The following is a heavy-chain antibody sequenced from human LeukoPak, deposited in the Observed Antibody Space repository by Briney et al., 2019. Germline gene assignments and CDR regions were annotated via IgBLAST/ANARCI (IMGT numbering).Heavy chain of an antibody. CDR3: ARDPWELSDYYYYMDV. CDR1: GYTFTSYG. D-gene: IGHD1-26*01. CDR2: IRAYNGNT. V-gene: IGHV1-18*01. Sequence: ASVKVSCKASGYTFTSYGISWVRQAPGQGLEWMGWIRAYNGNTNYAQKLQGRVTMTTDTSTSTAYMELRSLRSDDTAVYYCARDPWELSDYYYYMDVWGKGTTVTVSS. J-gene: IGHJ6*03.